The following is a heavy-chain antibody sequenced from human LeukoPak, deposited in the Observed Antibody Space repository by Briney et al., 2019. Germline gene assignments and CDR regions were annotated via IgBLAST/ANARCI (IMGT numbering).Heavy chain of an antibody. Sequence: GGSLRLSCAASGFTFGSYAMYWVRQTPGKGLEWVAVIAYDGSRAFYADSVKGRFTISRDNSKNTMSVQMDDLRAEDTAVYYCTRYNNDHFDYWGQGTLVTVSS. D-gene: IGHD1-14*01. CDR1: GFTFGSYA. CDR2: IAYDGSRA. V-gene: IGHV3-33*08. J-gene: IGHJ4*02. CDR3: TRYNNDHFDY.